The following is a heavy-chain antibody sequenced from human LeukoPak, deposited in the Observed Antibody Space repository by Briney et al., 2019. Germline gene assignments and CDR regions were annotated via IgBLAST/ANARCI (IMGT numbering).Heavy chain of an antibody. V-gene: IGHV3-30-3*01. CDR1: GFTFSSYA. CDR2: ISYDGSNK. D-gene: IGHD3-16*01. Sequence: GRSLRLSCAASGFTFSSYAMPWVRQAPGKGLEWVAVISYDGSNKYYADSVKGQFTISRDNSKNTLYLQMNSLRAEDTAVYYCARDILAVGGLADDAFDIWGQGTMVTVSS. CDR3: ARDILAVGGLADDAFDI. J-gene: IGHJ3*02.